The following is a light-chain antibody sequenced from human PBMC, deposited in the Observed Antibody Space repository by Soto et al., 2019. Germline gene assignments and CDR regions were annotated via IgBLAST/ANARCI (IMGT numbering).Light chain of an antibody. CDR2: EVS. Sequence: QSALTQPASVSGSPGQSITISCTGTTSDIGGHKYVSWYQQHPDKAPKVLIFEVSNRPSGISDRFSGSKSGNTASLTISGLQAEDEADYYCCAYAGSYTVLFGGGTKLTVL. V-gene: IGLV2-14*01. CDR1: TSDIGGHKY. CDR3: CAYAGSYTVL. J-gene: IGLJ2*01.